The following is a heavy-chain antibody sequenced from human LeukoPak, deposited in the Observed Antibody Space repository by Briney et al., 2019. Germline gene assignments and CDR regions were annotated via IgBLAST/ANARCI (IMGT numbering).Heavy chain of an antibody. J-gene: IGHJ5*02. CDR2: INPNSGGT. CDR1: GYTFTGYY. Sequence: GASVKVSCKASGYTFTGYYMHWVRQAPGQGLEWMGWINPNSGGTNYAQKFQGRVTMTRDTSISTAYMELSGVRSDDTAVYYCARGLRNTIFGVVRCLRFAPWGQGTLVSVSS. CDR3: ARGLRNTIFGVVRCLRFAP. D-gene: IGHD3-3*01. V-gene: IGHV1-2*02.